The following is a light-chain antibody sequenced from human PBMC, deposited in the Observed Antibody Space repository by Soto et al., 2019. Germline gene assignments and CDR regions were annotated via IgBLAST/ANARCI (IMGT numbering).Light chain of an antibody. CDR2: GAS. CDR3: QQYNNWPPGKYT. CDR1: QRVSRN. J-gene: IGKJ2*01. V-gene: IGKV3-15*01. Sequence: EIMMTQSPATLSVSPGERATLSCRASQRVSRNLAWYQQKPGQAPRLLIYGASTRATRIPARFSGSGSGTEFTLTISSLQSEDFAVYYCQQYNNWPPGKYTFGQGTKLEIK.